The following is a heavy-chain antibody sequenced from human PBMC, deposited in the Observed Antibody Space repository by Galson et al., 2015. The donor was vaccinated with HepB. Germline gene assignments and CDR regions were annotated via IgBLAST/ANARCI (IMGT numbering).Heavy chain of an antibody. V-gene: IGHV1-18*01. CDR1: GYTFTSYG. CDR2: ISAYNGNT. Sequence: SVKVSCRASGYTFTSYGISWVRQAPGQGLEWMGWISAYNGNTNYAQKLQGRVTMTTDTSTSTAYMELRSLRSDDTAVYYCARDYGSGSYYYIDYWGQGTLVTVSS. CDR3: ARDYGSGSYYYIDY. J-gene: IGHJ4*02. D-gene: IGHD3-10*01.